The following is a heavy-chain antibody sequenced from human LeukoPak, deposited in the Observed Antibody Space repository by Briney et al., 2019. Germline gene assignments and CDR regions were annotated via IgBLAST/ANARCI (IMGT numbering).Heavy chain of an antibody. J-gene: IGHJ4*02. CDR3: ATGRPYYYDSSGYYDY. CDR1: GFTFSSYG. Sequence: PGGSLRLSCAASGFTFSSYGMHWVRQAPGKGLEWVAVISYDGSNKYYADSVKGRFTISRDNSKNTLYLQMNSLRAEDTAVYYCATGRPYYYDSSGYYDYWGQGTLVTVSS. D-gene: IGHD3-22*01. CDR2: ISYDGSNK. V-gene: IGHV3-30*03.